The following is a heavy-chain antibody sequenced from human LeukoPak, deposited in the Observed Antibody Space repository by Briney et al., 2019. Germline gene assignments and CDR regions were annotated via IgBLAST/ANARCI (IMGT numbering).Heavy chain of an antibody. Sequence: SETLSLTCTVSGGSISSSSYYWGWIRQPPGKGLEWIGSIYYSGSTYYNPSPKSRVTISVDTSKNQFSLKLSSVTAADTAVYYCARGITSPAPYYYYYMDVWGKGTTVTVSS. D-gene: IGHD1-14*01. V-gene: IGHV4-39*07. J-gene: IGHJ6*03. CDR2: IYYSGST. CDR3: ARGITSPAPYYYYYMDV. CDR1: GGSISSSSYY.